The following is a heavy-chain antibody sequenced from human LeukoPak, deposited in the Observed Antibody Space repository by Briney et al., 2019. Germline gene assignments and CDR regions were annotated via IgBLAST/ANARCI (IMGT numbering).Heavy chain of an antibody. J-gene: IGHJ6*02. CDR1: GFTFDDYA. CDR2: ISWNSGSI. CDR3: ARFPSYDPHRMDV. V-gene: IGHV3-9*01. Sequence: GGSLRLSCAASGFTFDDYAMHWVRQAPGKGLEWVSGISWNSGSIGYADSVKGRFTISRDNAKNSLYLQMNSLRAEDTALYYCARFPSYDPHRMDVWGQGTTVTVSS. D-gene: IGHD3-22*01.